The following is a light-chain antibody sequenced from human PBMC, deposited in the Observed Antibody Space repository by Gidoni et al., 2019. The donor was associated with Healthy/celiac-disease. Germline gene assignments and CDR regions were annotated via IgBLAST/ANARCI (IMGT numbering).Light chain of an antibody. Sequence: EIVMTQSPATLSVSPGERATLSCRASQSVSSNLAWYQQKPGQAPRLLIYGASRATGIPARFSGSGSGTEFTLTISSLQSEDFAVYYCQQYNNWLYTFGQGTKLEIK. CDR1: QSVSSN. CDR3: QQYNNWLYT. J-gene: IGKJ2*01. V-gene: IGKV3-15*01. CDR2: GAS.